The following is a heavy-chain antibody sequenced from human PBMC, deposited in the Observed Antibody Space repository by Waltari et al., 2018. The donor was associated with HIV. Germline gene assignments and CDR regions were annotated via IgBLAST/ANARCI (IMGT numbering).Heavy chain of an antibody. J-gene: IGHJ4*02. CDR3: ARAVDTDMDLDY. V-gene: IGHV1-2*02. CDR2: INPHIGGT. D-gene: IGHD5-18*01. Sequence: QVQLVQSGAEVKKPGASVKVSCKASGYTFTDYYMHWVRQAPGQGLEWMGWINPHIGGTKFAHRFQGRVTMTGDTSISTAYMELTRLRSDDTAVYYCARAVDTDMDLDYWGQGTLVTVSS. CDR1: GYTFTDYY.